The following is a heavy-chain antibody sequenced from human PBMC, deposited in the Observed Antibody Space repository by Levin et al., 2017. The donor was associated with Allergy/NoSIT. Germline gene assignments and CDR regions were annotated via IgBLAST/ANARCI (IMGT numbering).Heavy chain of an antibody. CDR1: GFTFSSFG. V-gene: IGHV3-33*01. Sequence: GESLKISCAASGFTFSSFGMHWVYQAPGKGLEWVAIIWNDGSKIYYADSVKGRFTISRDNSKNTLYLQMNSLRAEDTAVYYCARAGGRGVGDSFDYWGQGTLVTVSS. CDR3: ARAGGRGVGDSFDY. D-gene: IGHD3-10*01. J-gene: IGHJ4*02. CDR2: IWNDGSKI.